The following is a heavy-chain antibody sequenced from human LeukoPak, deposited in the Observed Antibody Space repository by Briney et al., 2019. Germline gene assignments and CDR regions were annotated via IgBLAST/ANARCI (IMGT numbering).Heavy chain of an antibody. CDR2: ISGSGGST. D-gene: IGHD3-9*01. CDR1: GFTFSSYA. CDR3: ARGPYYDILTGSKYYYYYGMDV. Sequence: GGSLRLSCAASGFTFSSYAMSWVRQAPGKGLEWVSSISGSGGSTYYADSVKGRFTISRDNAKNSLYLQMNSLRAEDTALYHCARGPYYDILTGSKYYYYYGMDVWGQGTTVTVSS. J-gene: IGHJ6*02. V-gene: IGHV3-23*01.